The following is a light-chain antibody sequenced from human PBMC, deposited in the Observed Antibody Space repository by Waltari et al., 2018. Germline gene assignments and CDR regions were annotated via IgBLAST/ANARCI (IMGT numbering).Light chain of an antibody. V-gene: IGKV3-15*01. CDR2: GAS. CDR1: QSVSSN. CDR3: QQYNNWPLT. Sequence: EIVMTQSPATLSVSPGERATLSCRASQSVSSNLAWYQQKPGQAPRLHTYGASTRATGIPAGFSGSGSGTEFTLTISSLQSEDFAVYYCQQYNNWPLTFGQGTKVEIK. J-gene: IGKJ1*01.